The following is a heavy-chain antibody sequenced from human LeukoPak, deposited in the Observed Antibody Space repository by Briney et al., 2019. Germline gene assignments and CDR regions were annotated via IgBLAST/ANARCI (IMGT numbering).Heavy chain of an antibody. D-gene: IGHD3-10*01. V-gene: IGHV3-23*01. Sequence: GGSLRLSCAASGSTFSSYAMSWVRQAPGKGLEWISAISGSGGSTYYADSVKGRFTISRDNSKNTLYLQMNSLRAEDTAVYYCAKDYGYGSGSYYPTPFDYWGRGTLVTVSS. J-gene: IGHJ4*02. CDR2: ISGSGGST. CDR3: AKDYGYGSGSYYPTPFDY. CDR1: GSTFSSYA.